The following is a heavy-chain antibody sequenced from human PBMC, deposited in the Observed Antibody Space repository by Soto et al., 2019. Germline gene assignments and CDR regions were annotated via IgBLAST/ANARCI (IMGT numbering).Heavy chain of an antibody. D-gene: IGHD2-8*01. CDR2: IIPNNGGT. CDR1: GYTFTGYY. J-gene: IGHJ4*02. CDR3: ARDQTIPPLMSNSER. Sequence: ASVNISCKASGYTFTGYYIHWMRQAPGEGLEWMGWIIPNNGGTNYAQKFQGRVTMTRDASISTAYMELSGLRSDDTAVYYCARDQTIPPLMSNSERRGQGTMVTVSS. V-gene: IGHV1-2*02.